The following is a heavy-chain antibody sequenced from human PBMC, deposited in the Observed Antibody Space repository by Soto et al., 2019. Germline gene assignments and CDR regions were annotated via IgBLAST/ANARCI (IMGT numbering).Heavy chain of an antibody. CDR3: AKDQVQLHYYYYGMDV. J-gene: IGHJ6*02. CDR2: ISYDGSNK. Sequence: QVQLVESGGGVVQPGRSLRLSCAASGFTFSSYGMHWVRQAPGKRLEWVAVISYDGSNKYYADSVKGRFTISRDNSKNTLYLQMNSLRAEDTAVYYCAKDQVQLHYYYYGMDVWGQGTTVTVSS. CDR1: GFTFSSYG. V-gene: IGHV3-30*18. D-gene: IGHD2-2*01.